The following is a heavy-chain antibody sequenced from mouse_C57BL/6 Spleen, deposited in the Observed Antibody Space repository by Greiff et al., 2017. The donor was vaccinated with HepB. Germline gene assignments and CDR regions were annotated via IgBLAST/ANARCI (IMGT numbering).Heavy chain of an antibody. J-gene: IGHJ2*01. Sequence: EVQLVESGGDLVKPGGSLKLSCAASGFTFSSYGMSWVRQTPDKRLEWVATISSGGSYTYYPDSVKGRFTISRDNAKNTLYLQMSSLKSEDTAMYYCARLEAYSNYVDYWGQGTTLTVSS. D-gene: IGHD2-5*01. V-gene: IGHV5-6*01. CDR3: ARLEAYSNYVDY. CDR1: GFTFSSYG. CDR2: ISSGGSYT.